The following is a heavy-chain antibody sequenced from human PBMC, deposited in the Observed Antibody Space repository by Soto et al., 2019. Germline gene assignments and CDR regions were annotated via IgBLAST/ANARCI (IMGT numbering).Heavy chain of an antibody. Sequence: EAQLVESGGGLVQPGGSLRLSCAASGFTFSTSSMSWVRQAPGKGLEWVSYTRFSGGIIYYADSVRGRFAISRDNAKNSLYLEMNSLRAEDTAVYYCVRESISATTGTYWGQGTLVTVSS. CDR2: TRFSGGII. CDR3: VRESISATTGTY. J-gene: IGHJ4*02. D-gene: IGHD1-1*01. CDR1: GFTFSTSS. V-gene: IGHV3-48*01.